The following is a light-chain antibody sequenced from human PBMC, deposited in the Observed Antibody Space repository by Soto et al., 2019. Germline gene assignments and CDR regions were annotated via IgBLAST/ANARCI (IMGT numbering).Light chain of an antibody. CDR2: DAS. Sequence: EIVLTQSPATLSLSPGERATLSCRASQSVSSYLAWYQQKPGQXPXXLIYDASNRATGIPARFTAIGSGTDFTLALSSLEPEDFAVDYCQQRRNWPTFGQGTKVDIK. V-gene: IGKV3-11*01. J-gene: IGKJ1*01. CDR1: QSVSSY. CDR3: QQRRNWPT.